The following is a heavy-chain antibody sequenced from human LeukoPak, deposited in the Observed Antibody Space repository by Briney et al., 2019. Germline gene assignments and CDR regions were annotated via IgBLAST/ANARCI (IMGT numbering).Heavy chain of an antibody. CDR1: GGSLSTYF. D-gene: IGHD3-22*01. V-gene: IGHV4-4*07. CDR2: IYASGGT. J-gene: IGHJ4*02. CDR3: ARAVYDTSGYYIDY. Sequence: PSETLSLTCTVSGGSLSTYFWTWIRQPAGKGLERIGRIYASGGTTHTPSLKSRVTMSVDTSKSQFSLKLSSVTAADTAVYYCARAVYDTSGYYIDYWGQGTLVTVSS.